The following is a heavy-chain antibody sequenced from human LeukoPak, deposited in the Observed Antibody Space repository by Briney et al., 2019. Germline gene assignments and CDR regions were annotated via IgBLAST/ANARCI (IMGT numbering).Heavy chain of an antibody. Sequence: GGSLRLSCAASGFTVSSNYMSWVRQAPGKGLEWVANIKQDGSEKYYVDSVKGRFTISRDNAKNSLYLQMNSLRAEDTAVYYCARVYRSILTGYYFDYWGQGTLVTVSS. CDR2: IKQDGSEK. D-gene: IGHD3-9*01. CDR1: GFTVSSNY. V-gene: IGHV3-7*01. J-gene: IGHJ4*02. CDR3: ARVYRSILTGYYFDY.